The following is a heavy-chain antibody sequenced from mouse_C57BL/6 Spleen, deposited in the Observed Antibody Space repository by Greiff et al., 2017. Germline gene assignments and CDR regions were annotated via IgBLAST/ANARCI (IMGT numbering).Heavy chain of an antibody. J-gene: IGHJ3*01. D-gene: IGHD2-13*01. CDR1: GFTFSSYA. V-gene: IGHV5-4*01. CDR2: IRDGRSYT. Sequence: EVHLVEPGADLVKPGGSLKFSCAASGFTFSSYAMSWVRQTPEKRLEWVATIRDGRSYTYSPDNVKGRFTISRDNAKNTLYLQMSHLKSEDTALYYCAREGDLTGPVAYWGQGTLVTVSA. CDR3: AREGDLTGPVAY.